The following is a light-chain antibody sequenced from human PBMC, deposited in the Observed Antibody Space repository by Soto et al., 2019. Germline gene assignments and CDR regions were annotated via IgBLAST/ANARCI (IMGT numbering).Light chain of an antibody. CDR1: SSDVGGYNY. J-gene: IGLJ2*01. CDR2: EVS. CDR3: SSYAYSSTLVV. Sequence: QSALTQPASVSGSPGQSITISCTGASSDVGGYNYLSWYQHHPGKAPKLMIYEVSNRPSGVSIRFSGSKSGNTASLTISGLQAEDEADYYCSSYAYSSTLVVFGGGTKLTVL. V-gene: IGLV2-14*01.